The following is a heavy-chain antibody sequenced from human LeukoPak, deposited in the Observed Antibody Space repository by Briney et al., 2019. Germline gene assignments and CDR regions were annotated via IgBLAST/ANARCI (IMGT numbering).Heavy chain of an antibody. CDR3: AREGYYYGSGSYYTGGFDY. V-gene: IGHV4-30-2*01. Sequence: SETLSLTCAVSGGSISSGGYSWSWIRQPPGKGLEWIGYIYHSGSTYYNPSLKSPVTISVDRSKSQFSLKLSSVTAADTAVYYCAREGYYYGSGSYYTGGFDYWGQGTLVTVSS. CDR1: GGSISSGGYS. J-gene: IGHJ4*02. D-gene: IGHD3-10*01. CDR2: IYHSGST.